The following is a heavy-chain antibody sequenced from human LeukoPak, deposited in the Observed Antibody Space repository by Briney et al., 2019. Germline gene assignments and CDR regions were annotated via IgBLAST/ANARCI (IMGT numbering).Heavy chain of an antibody. J-gene: IGHJ4*02. D-gene: IGHD3-10*01. Sequence: PGGSLRLSCAASGFIFSSYGMHWVRQATGKGLEWVAFIRYDDSNKFYSDSVKGRFTISRDNSKNTLYLQMNSLRAEDTAVYYCARDGGITMVRGVWPGDYWGQGTLVTVSS. CDR1: GFIFSSYG. V-gene: IGHV3-30*02. CDR3: ARDGGITMVRGVWPGDY. CDR2: IRYDDSNK.